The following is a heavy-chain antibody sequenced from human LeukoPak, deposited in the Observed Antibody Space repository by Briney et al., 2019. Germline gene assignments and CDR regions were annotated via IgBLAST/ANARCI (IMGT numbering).Heavy chain of an antibody. CDR3: ARHVGHDFWSGYRSVDP. CDR2: IYHNGST. J-gene: IGHJ5*02. V-gene: IGHV4-39*01. CDR1: GGSLRRTGYC. D-gene: IGHD3-3*01. Sequence: PSETLSLTCTVSGGSLRRTGYCWGWIRQPPGKGLEWIGSIYHNGSTCNNPSLKSRVILSVDTSKNQFSLKLSSVTAADTAVYYCARHVGHDFWSGYRSVDPWGQGTLVTVS.